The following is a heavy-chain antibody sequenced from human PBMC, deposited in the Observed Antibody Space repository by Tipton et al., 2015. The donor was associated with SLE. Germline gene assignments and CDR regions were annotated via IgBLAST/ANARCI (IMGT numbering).Heavy chain of an antibody. Sequence: TLSLTCTVSGGSISSSSYYWGWIRQPPGKGLEWIGSIYYSGSTYYNPSLKSRVTISVDTSKNQFSLKLSSVTAADTAVYYCAREGIPAAATGAFDIWGQGTMVTVSS. J-gene: IGHJ3*02. CDR1: GGSISSSSYY. CDR2: IYYSGST. V-gene: IGHV4-39*07. CDR3: AREGIPAAATGAFDI. D-gene: IGHD6-13*01.